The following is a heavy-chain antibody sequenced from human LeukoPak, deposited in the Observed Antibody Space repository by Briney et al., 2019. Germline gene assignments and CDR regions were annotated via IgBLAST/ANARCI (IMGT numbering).Heavy chain of an antibody. CDR1: GGSMKNYY. CDR3: ARAGYCSSTSCQWVPLV. CDR2: FYYSGST. V-gene: IGHV4-59*01. Sequence: SETLSLTCTVSGGSMKNYYWIWIRQSPGKGLEWIGYFYYSGSTNYNPSLKSRVTVSVDTSKNQFSLKLSSVTAADTAVYYCARAGYCSSTSCQWVPLVWGQGTTVTVSS. J-gene: IGHJ6*02. D-gene: IGHD2-2*03.